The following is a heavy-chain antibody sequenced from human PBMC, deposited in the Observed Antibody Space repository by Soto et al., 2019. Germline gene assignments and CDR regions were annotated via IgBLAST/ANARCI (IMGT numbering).Heavy chain of an antibody. Sequence: QVQVVESGGGVVQPGRSLRLSCAASGFTFSRYAIHWVRQAPGKGLEWVAVISRDGTNKYYVDSVKGRFTISRDNSRNTLYLQMISLRYEDAAVYYCARSRSGAVADSFDFWGQGTLVTVSS. V-gene: IGHV3-30*04. J-gene: IGHJ4*02. CDR1: GFTFSRYA. CDR2: ISRDGTNK. CDR3: ARSRSGAVADSFDF. D-gene: IGHD3-10*01.